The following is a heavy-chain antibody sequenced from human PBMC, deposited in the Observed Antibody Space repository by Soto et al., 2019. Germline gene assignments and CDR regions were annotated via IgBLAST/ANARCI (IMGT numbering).Heavy chain of an antibody. CDR2: ISGSGGST. D-gene: IGHD3-22*01. J-gene: IGHJ4*02. CDR1: GFTFSSYA. V-gene: IGHV3-23*01. CDR3: AKDPSYYYDSSGYYSY. Sequence: HPGGSLRLSCAASGFTFSSYAMSWVRQAPGKGLEWVSAISGSGGSTYYADSVKGRFTISRDNSKNTLYLQMNSLRAEDTAVYYCAKDPSYYYDSSGYYSYWGQGTLVTVSS.